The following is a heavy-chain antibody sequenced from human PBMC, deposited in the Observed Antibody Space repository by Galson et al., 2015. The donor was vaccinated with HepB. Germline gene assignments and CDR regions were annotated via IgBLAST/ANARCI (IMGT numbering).Heavy chain of an antibody. D-gene: IGHD2-2*02. Sequence: SLRLSCAASGYTFSRNAMNWVRQAPGKGLEWVAAISYDVSNKYYADSVKGRFTISRDNSKNTLYLQMNNLRDDDTAVYYCARTDLQAAILGWFDPWGQGTLVTVSS. CDR2: ISYDVSNK. CDR3: ARTDLQAAILGWFDP. V-gene: IGHV3-30-3*01. CDR1: GYTFSRNA. J-gene: IGHJ5*02.